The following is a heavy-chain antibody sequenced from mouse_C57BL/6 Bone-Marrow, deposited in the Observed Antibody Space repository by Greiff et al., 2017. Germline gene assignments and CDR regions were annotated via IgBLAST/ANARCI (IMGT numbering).Heavy chain of an antibody. J-gene: IGHJ1*03. CDR3: TRAPNWYFDV. CDR2: ISLGGDYN. V-gene: IGHV5-9-1*02. CDR1: GFTFSSYS. Sequence: EVQVLQSGACLVKPGASLKLSCAASGFTFSSYSMSWVRQTPEKRLEWIAYISLGGDYNNYADTVKGRFTISRDNARNTLYLQMSSLKSEDTAMYYSTRAPNWYFDVWGTGTTVTVSS.